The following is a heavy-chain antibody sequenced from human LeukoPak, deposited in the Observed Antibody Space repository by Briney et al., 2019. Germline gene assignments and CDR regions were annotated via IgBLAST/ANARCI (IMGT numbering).Heavy chain of an antibody. CDR2: LRSDGSII. Sequence: PGGSLRLSCAASGFSFSAYWMHWVRQAPGKGLVWVSRLRSDGSIITYADSVKGRFTISRDNAKNTLYLQMNSLRAEDTAMYYCAKGRGAAGLGRYYFDYWGQGTLVTVSS. CDR1: GFSFSAYW. D-gene: IGHD6-13*01. CDR3: AKGRGAAGLGRYYFDY. V-gene: IGHV3-74*01. J-gene: IGHJ4*02.